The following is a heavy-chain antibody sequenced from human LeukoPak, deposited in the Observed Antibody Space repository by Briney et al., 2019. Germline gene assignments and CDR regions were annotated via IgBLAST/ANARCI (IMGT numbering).Heavy chain of an antibody. CDR3: ARGLGDFDY. Sequence: PGGSLRLSCAASGFTFSDYYMSWIRQAPGKGLEWVAVIWYDGGNKYYVESVKGRFTISRDNSRNTLYLQMNSLRVEDTAVYYCARGLGDFDYWGQGTLVTVSS. D-gene: IGHD7-27*01. J-gene: IGHJ4*02. CDR2: IWYDGGNK. V-gene: IGHV3-33*08. CDR1: GFTFSDYY.